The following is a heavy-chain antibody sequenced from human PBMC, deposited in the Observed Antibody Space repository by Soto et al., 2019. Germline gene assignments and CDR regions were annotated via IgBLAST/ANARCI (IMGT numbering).Heavy chain of an antibody. CDR2: ISAYNGNT. J-gene: IGHJ4*02. D-gene: IGHD3-9*01. Sequence: QVQLVQSGAEVKKPGASVKVSCKASGYTFTSYGISWVRQAPGQGLEWMGWISAYNGNTNYPQKLQGRVTMTTDTSTGTASRALRSLTSDDAGVYYCARNYDLLTGYYLYWGQGTLVTVSS. CDR1: GYTFTSYG. CDR3: ARNYDLLTGYYLY. V-gene: IGHV1-18*01.